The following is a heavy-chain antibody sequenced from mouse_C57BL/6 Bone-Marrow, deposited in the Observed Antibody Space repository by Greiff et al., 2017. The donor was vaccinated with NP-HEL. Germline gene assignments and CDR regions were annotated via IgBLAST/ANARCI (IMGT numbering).Heavy chain of an antibody. CDR1: GYTFTDYY. CDR2: INPNNGGT. Sequence: VQLQQSGPELVKPGASVKISCKASGYTFTDYYMNWVKQSHGKSLEWIGDINPNNGGTSYNQKFKGKATLTVDKSSSTAYMELRSLTSEDSAVYYCASAFYYGSRGYFDYWGQGTTLTVSS. V-gene: IGHV1-26*01. J-gene: IGHJ2*01. CDR3: ASAFYYGSRGYFDY. D-gene: IGHD1-1*01.